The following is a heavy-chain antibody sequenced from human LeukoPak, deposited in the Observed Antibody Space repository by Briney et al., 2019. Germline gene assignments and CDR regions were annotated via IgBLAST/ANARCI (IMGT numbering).Heavy chain of an antibody. CDR3: ARDLVVRHYGMDV. CDR1: GGSISSGGYS. V-gene: IGHV4-30-2*01. D-gene: IGHD2-2*01. CDR2: IYHGGST. J-gene: IGHJ6*02. Sequence: SQTLSLTCAVSGGSISSGGYSWSWIRQPPGKGLEWIGYIYHGGSTYYNPSLKSRVTISLDRSKNQFSLKLSSVTAADTAVYYCARDLVVRHYGMDVWGQGTTVTVSS.